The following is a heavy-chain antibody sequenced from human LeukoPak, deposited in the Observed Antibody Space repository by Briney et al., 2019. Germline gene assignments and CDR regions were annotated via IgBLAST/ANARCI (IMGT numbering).Heavy chain of an antibody. CDR1: GFTFSSYA. V-gene: IGHV3-23*01. J-gene: IGHJ3*02. CDR3: AKDRRSGEYYDSSGMDAFDI. CDR2: ISGGGGST. Sequence: PGASLRLSCAASGFTFSSYAMSWVRQAPGKGLEWVSAISGGGGSTYYAGSVKGRFTISRDNSKNTLYLQMNSLRAEDTAVYYCAKDRRSGEYYDSSGMDAFDIWGQGTMVTVSS. D-gene: IGHD3-22*01.